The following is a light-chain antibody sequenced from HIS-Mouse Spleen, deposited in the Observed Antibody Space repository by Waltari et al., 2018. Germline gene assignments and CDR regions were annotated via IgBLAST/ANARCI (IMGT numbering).Light chain of an antibody. J-gene: IGLJ3*02. V-gene: IGLV2-14*01. CDR3: SSYTSSSTLWV. CDR1: SRDVGGSTY. CDR2: EVS. Sequence: QSALTQPASVSVSPGQSITISCTGTSRDVGGSTYVPWYQQHPGKAPKLMIYEVSNRPSGVSNRFSGSKSGNTASLTISGLQAEDEADYYCSSYTSSSTLWVFGGGTKLTVL.